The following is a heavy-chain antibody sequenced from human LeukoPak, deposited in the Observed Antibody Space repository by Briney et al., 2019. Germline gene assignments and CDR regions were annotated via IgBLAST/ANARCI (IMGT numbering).Heavy chain of an antibody. J-gene: IGHJ4*02. Sequence: SETLSLTCTVSGGSISSSSYYWGWIRQPPGKGLEWIGSIYYSGSTYYNPSLKSRVTISVDTSKNQFSLKLSSVTAADTAVYYCARTVGYSGYDPDYWGQGTLVTVSS. CDR3: ARTVGYSGYDPDY. CDR2: IYYSGST. CDR1: GGSISSSSYY. D-gene: IGHD5-12*01. V-gene: IGHV4-39*07.